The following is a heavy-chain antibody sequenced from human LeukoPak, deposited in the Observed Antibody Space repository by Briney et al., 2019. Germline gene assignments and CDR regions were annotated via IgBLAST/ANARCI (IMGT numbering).Heavy chain of an antibody. CDR3: ARGRRWDLLVSLIDASDI. Sequence: GGSLRLSCAASGFAVGSNYMSWVRQTPARGLEWVSVIYSGGGSTFYADSVKGRFTISRDNSKNTLYLQMNSLRAEDTAVYFCARGRRWDLLVSLIDASDIWGQGTMVTVSS. J-gene: IGHJ3*02. CDR1: GFAVGSNY. CDR2: IYSGGGST. V-gene: IGHV3-53*01. D-gene: IGHD1-26*01.